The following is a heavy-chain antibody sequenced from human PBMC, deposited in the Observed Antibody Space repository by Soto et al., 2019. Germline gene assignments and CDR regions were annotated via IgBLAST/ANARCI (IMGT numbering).Heavy chain of an antibody. CDR2: ISSSSSYI. CDR3: ARDIDYYDSSGYYRDY. CDR1: GLTSSSYS. D-gene: IGHD3-22*01. Sequence: EVQLVESGGGLVKPGGSRRLSGAASGLTSSSYSINWVRQAPGKGRGWVSSISSSSSYIYYADSVKGRFTISRDNAKNSLYLQMNSLRAEDTAVYYCARDIDYYDSSGYYRDYWGQGTLVTVSS. J-gene: IGHJ4*02. V-gene: IGHV3-21*01.